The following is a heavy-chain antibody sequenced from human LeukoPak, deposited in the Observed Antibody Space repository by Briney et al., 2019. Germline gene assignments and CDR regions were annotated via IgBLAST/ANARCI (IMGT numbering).Heavy chain of an antibody. V-gene: IGHV6-1*01. J-gene: IGHJ6*02. CDR1: GHRLSSNSAA. D-gene: IGHD1-14*01. CDR2: TYYRSKWCN. Sequence: SQTLSLICAVSGHRLSSNSAAWSWIRQSPSRGLEWLGRTYYRSKWCNDYAVSVKSRITINPDTSKNRFSLQLNSVTPEDTAIYYCSRQHSGNYFYYGMDVWGQGTTVTVSS. CDR3: SRQHSGNYFYYGMDV.